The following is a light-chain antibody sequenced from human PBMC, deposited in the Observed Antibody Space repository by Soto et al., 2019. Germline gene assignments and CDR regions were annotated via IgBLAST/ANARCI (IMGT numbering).Light chain of an antibody. CDR3: RSYTGSSNLEV. CDR2: EVS. Sequence: QSALTQPASVSGSPGQSITISCTGNSSDVGGYNYVSWYQQHPGKAPKLMIYEVSNRPSGVSNRFSDSKSGNTASLTISGLQAEDEADYYCRSYTGSSNLEVCGGGTKHNVL. J-gene: IGLJ2*01. V-gene: IGLV2-14*01. CDR1: SSDVGGYNY.